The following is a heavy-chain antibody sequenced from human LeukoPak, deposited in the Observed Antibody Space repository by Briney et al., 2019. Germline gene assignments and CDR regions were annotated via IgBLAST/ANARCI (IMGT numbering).Heavy chain of an antibody. CDR1: GFTFSSDT. D-gene: IGHD3-22*01. V-gene: IGHV3-21*04. J-gene: IGHJ6*03. CDR2: ISSSSSYR. Sequence: GGSLRLSCVASGFTFSSDTMNWVRQAPGQGLEWVSSISSSSSYRYYAASGKGRFTVPRHNSQNTVYLQMNILRVEDTAVYYCAKAYDTTYYFYYFLDVWGKGTTVTISS. CDR3: AKAYDTTYYFYYFLDV.